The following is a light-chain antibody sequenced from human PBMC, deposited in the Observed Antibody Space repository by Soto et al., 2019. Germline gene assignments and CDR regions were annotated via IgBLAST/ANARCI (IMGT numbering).Light chain of an antibody. CDR2: AAS. V-gene: IGKV1-9*01. Sequence: DIQLTQSPSFLSASVGDRVTITCRASQGISSYLAWYQQKPGKAPELLIYAASTLQSGVPSRFSGSGSGTDFTLTISSLQPDDFATYYCQQYNSYQWTFGQGTKVDIK. CDR1: QGISSY. CDR3: QQYNSYQWT. J-gene: IGKJ1*01.